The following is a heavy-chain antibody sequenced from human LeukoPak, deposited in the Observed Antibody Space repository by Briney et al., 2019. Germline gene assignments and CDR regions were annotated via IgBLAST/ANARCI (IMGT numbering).Heavy chain of an antibody. V-gene: IGHV4-34*01. J-gene: IGHJ6*03. CDR1: GGSFSGYY. Sequence: SETLSLTCAVYGGSFSGYYWSWIRQPPGKGLEWIGEINHSGSTNYNPSLQSRVTISVDTSKSQFSLTLSSVTAADTAVYYCARGGSYSRGYYYYYMDVWGKGTTVTVSS. D-gene: IGHD6-13*01. CDR2: INHSGST. CDR3: ARGGSYSRGYYYYYMDV.